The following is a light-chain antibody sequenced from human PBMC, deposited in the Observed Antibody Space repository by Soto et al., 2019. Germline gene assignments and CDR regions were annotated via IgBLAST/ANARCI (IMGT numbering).Light chain of an antibody. J-gene: IGLJ1*01. Sequence: QSVLTQPPSASGAPGQRVTISCSGSSSNIGSGTVNWYQQLPGTAPKLLIYNNNQWASGVPDRFSGSKSDTSASLAISGLQSEDEGDYYCAAWDDSLNGLYVFGTGTKAPS. CDR2: NNN. CDR3: AAWDDSLNGLYV. V-gene: IGLV1-44*01. CDR1: SSNIGSGT.